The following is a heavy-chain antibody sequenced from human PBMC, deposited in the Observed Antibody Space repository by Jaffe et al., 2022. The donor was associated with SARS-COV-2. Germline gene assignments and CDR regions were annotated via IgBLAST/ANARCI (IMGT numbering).Heavy chain of an antibody. CDR1: GYTFTSYA. V-gene: IGHV1-3*01. CDR3: ARGKGSSRDYYGMDV. D-gene: IGHD6-13*01. Sequence: QVQLVQSGAEVKKPGASVKVSCKASGYTFTSYAMHWVRQAPGQRLEWMGWINAGNGNTKYSQKFQGRVTITRDTSASTAYMELSSLRSEDTAVYYCARGKGSSRDYYGMDVWGQGTTVTVSS. CDR2: INAGNGNT. J-gene: IGHJ6*02.